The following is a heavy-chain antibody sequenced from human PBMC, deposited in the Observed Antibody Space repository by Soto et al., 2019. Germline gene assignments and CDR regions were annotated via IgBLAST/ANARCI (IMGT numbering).Heavy chain of an antibody. CDR3: VRDSRYCTDGGCSIMRDAFDV. CDR2: IYHSGTT. J-gene: IGHJ3*01. D-gene: IGHD2-15*01. CDR1: GFSVSINKF. Sequence: QVQLQESGPGLVNPSGTRSLTCTAPGFSVSINKFWIWVRKSPGKPRGWFGEIYHSGTTYYNPSLSGRVTISMDKCKNQISLILTSVTAADTAVYHCVRDSRYCTDGGCSIMRDAFDVWGQGTLVTVSS. V-gene: IGHV4-4*02.